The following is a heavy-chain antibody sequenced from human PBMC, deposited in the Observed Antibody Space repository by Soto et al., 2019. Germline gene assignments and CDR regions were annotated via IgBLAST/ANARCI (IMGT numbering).Heavy chain of an antibody. CDR1: GDSVSGNSAA. V-gene: IGHV6-1*01. CDR2: TYYRFRWYN. CDR3: ASEFPYYESGDSYFHH. D-gene: IGHD3-16*01. J-gene: IGHJ4*02. Sequence: SQTLSLTCAISGDSVSGNSAAWNWIRQSRSRDIEWLGRTYYRFRWYNDYTVSVKSRITVTPDTSKNQFSLHLNSVTTEDKADYYCASEFPYYESGDSYFHHWGQGALDTFS.